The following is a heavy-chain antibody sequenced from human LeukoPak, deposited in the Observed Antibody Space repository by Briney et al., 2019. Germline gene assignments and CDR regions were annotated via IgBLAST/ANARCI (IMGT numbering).Heavy chain of an antibody. V-gene: IGHV3-30*18. Sequence: PGGSLRLYCAASGFTFSSYGMHWVRQAPGKGLEWVAVISYDGSNKYYADSVKGRLTISRDNSKNTLYLQMNSLRAEDTAVYYCAKTAGEQWLAMSLDYWGQGTLVTVSS. D-gene: IGHD6-19*01. CDR3: AKTAGEQWLAMSLDY. J-gene: IGHJ4*02. CDR1: GFTFSSYG. CDR2: ISYDGSNK.